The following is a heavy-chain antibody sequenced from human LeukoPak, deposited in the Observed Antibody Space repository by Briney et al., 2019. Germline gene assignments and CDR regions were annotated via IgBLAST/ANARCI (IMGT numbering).Heavy chain of an antibody. CDR1: GYFISSGYY. J-gene: IGHJ4*02. CDR2: IYHSGST. V-gene: IGHV4-38-2*01. CDR3: ARRNVLMITFGGVIFQHFDY. Sequence: SETLSLTCAVSGYFISSGYYWGWIRQPPGKGLEWIGSIYHSGSTYYNPSLKSRVTISVDTSKNQFSLKLSSVTAADTAVYYCARRNVLMITFGGVIFQHFDYWGQGTLVTVSS. D-gene: IGHD3-16*02.